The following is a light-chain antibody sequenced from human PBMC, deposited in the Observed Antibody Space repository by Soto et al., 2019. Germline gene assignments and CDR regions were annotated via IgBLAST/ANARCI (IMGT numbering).Light chain of an antibody. Sequence: EIVLTQSPGTLSLSPGERATLSCRASQSVSTNYLAWYQQKPGQAPKVLIYRASSRATGVPDRFSGSGSGTDFTLTITRLEPEDFAVYYCQQYGSSPLTFGGGTRWISN. CDR3: QQYGSSPLT. CDR2: RAS. J-gene: IGKJ4*01. CDR1: QSVSTNY. V-gene: IGKV3-20*01.